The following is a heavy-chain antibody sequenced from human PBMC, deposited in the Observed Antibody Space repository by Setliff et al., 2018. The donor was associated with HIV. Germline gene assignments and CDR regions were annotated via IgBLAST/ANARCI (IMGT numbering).Heavy chain of an antibody. CDR3: ARGTAYYNFWSGYSQDYYYYMDA. CDR2: INHSGST. D-gene: IGHD3-3*01. V-gene: IGHV4-34*01. J-gene: IGHJ6*03. Sequence: SETLSLTCAVYGGSFSGYYWSWIRQSPGKGLEWIGEINHSGSTKYNPSLKSRVTISVDTSKNQFSLKLSSVTAADTAVYYCARGTAYYNFWSGYSQDYYYYMDAWGKGTTV. CDR1: GGSFSGYY.